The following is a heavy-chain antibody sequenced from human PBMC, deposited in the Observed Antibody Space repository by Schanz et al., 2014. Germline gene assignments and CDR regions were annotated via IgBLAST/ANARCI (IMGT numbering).Heavy chain of an antibody. D-gene: IGHD3-10*01. Sequence: QVQLVQSGAEVKKPGASVKASCKASGYTFTSYYMHWVRQGPAKGLEWMGGFDAKKGEAVYAQKFQGIVTMTEDTSTKTAYMELSGLRSGDTAVYYCATNSPFRMVRGSNAFDAWGQGTMVTVSS. V-gene: IGHV1-24*01. J-gene: IGHJ3*01. CDR1: GYTFTSYY. CDR2: FDAKKGEA. CDR3: ATNSPFRMVRGSNAFDA.